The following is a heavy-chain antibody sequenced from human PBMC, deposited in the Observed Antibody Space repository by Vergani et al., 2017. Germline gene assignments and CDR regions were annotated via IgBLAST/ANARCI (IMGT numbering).Heavy chain of an antibody. J-gene: IGHJ5*02. Sequence: QVQLQESGPGLVKPSETLSLPFTVPGGSISSYYWSWIRQPPGKGLEWSGYIYYSGSTNYNPSLNSRVTISVDTSKNQFSLKVSSVTAADTAVYYCARVVAAAGTSEVGWFDPWGQGTLVTVSS. V-gene: IGHV4-59*01. D-gene: IGHD6-13*01. CDR2: IYYSGST. CDR1: GGSISSYY. CDR3: ARVVAAAGTSEVGWFDP.